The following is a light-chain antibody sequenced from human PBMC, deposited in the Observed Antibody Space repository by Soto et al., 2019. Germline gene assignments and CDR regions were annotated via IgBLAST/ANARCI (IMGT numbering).Light chain of an antibody. CDR3: QQTLSFPPT. V-gene: IGKV1-12*01. Sequence: DIQMTQSPSSVSASVGDRVTITCRASQAIDSWLAWYQQKPGEAPKLLIFTGSLLHSGVPPRFSGSGYGTDFTLPISSLQPEDFATYYCQQTLSFPPTFGQGTKV. CDR2: TGS. J-gene: IGKJ1*01. CDR1: QAIDSW.